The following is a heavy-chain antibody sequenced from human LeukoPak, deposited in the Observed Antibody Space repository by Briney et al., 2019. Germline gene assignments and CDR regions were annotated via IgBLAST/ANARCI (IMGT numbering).Heavy chain of an antibody. J-gene: IGHJ6*02. V-gene: IGHV4-59*01. CDR3: ARGPGGDYGPYYYGVDV. CDR2: IYYSGST. CDR1: GGSISSYY. Sequence: SETLSLTCTVSGGSISSYYWSWIRQPPGRGLEWIGSIYYSGSTYYNPSLRSRVTISVDTSKNQFSLKLSSVASADTAVYYCARGPGGDYGPYYYGVDVWGQGTTVTVSS. D-gene: IGHD4-17*01.